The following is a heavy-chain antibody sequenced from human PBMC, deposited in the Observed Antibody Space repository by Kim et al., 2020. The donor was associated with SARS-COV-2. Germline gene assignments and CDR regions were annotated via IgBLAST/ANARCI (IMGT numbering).Heavy chain of an antibody. CDR1: GYTFTSYD. CDR3: VRVINEHYDFWSGYPNH. Sequence: ASVKVSCKASGYTFTSYDINWVRQATGQGLEWMGWMNPNSGNTGYAQKFQGRVTMTRNTSISTAYMELSSLRSEDTAVYYCVRVINEHYDFWSGYPNHWCQGALVTVST. D-gene: IGHD3-3*01. V-gene: IGHV1-8*01. CDR2: MNPNSGNT. J-gene: IGHJ5*02.